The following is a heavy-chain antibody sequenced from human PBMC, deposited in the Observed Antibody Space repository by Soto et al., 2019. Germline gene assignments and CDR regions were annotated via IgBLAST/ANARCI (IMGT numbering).Heavy chain of an antibody. Sequence: PGGSLRLSCAASGFIFTNYAMNWVRQAPGKGLEWVAVISYDGSNKYYADSVKGRFTISRDNSKNTLYLQMNSLRAEDTAVYYCAKGRADIVVVVAAPYGMDVWGQGTTVTVAS. CDR2: ISYDGSNK. CDR3: AKGRADIVVVVAAPYGMDV. D-gene: IGHD2-15*01. J-gene: IGHJ6*02. V-gene: IGHV3-30*18. CDR1: GFIFTNYA.